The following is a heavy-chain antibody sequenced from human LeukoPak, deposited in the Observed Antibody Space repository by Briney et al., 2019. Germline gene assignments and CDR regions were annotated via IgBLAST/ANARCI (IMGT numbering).Heavy chain of an antibody. V-gene: IGHV3-9*01. CDR1: GFTFDDYA. Sequence: GGSLRLSCAASGFTFDDYAMHWVRQAPGKGLEWVSGISWNSGSIGYADSVKGRFTISRGNAKNSLYLQMNSLRAEDTALYYCAKEDYWGQGTLVTVSS. CDR2: ISWNSGSI. CDR3: AKEDY. J-gene: IGHJ4*02.